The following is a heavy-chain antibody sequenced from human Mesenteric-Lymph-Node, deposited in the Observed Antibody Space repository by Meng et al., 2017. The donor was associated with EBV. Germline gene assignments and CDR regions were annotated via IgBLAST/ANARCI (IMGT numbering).Heavy chain of an antibody. Sequence: QVQLVQSGAEMKKPGASVMVSWKASGYTFTSYNINWVRQATGQGLEWMGWMNPKDGYAGYEQNFQGRVTMTRDTSTDTAYMEVSSLRADDTAVYYCARGGEAGYSFGSSDCDLWGQGTLVTVSS. D-gene: IGHD5-18*01. CDR3: ARGGEAGYSFGSSDCDL. CDR2: MNPKDGYA. J-gene: IGHJ5*02. CDR1: GYTFTSYN. V-gene: IGHV1-8*01.